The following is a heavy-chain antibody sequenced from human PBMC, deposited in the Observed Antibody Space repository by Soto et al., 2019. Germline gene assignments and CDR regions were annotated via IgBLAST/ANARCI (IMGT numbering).Heavy chain of an antibody. CDR2: ISAYNGNP. CDR1: GYTFTSFG. J-gene: IGHJ6*01. D-gene: IGHD6-19*01. CDR3: ARDKTVAGPRGPSRSYYDYYGMDV. Sequence: VQLVQSGPEVKKPGASVKVSCKASGYTFTSFGITWVRQAPGQGLEWMGWISAYNGNPNYPQKVQGRVTMTTDTSTSTAYMELRSLRSDDTAVYYCARDKTVAGPRGPSRSYYDYYGMDVWGQGTTVTVSS. V-gene: IGHV1-18*01.